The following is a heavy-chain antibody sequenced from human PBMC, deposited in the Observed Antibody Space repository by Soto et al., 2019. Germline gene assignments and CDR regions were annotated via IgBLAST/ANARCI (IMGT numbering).Heavy chain of an antibody. CDR2: IYYSGTT. V-gene: IGHV4-31*03. CDR1: GGSISSGGYY. Sequence: QVQLQESGPGLVKPSQTLSLTCTVSGGSISSGGYYWSWIRQHPGKGLEWIGYIYYSGTTYYNPSLKSRVAISVDTSQDQFSLNLSSVTAADTAVYYCARSDSYNFDYWGQGTLVTVSS. CDR3: ARSDSYNFDY. J-gene: IGHJ4*02. D-gene: IGHD1-26*01.